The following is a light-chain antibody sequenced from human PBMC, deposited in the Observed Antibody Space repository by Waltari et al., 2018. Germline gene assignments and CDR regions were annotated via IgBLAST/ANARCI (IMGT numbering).Light chain of an antibody. CDR2: QDT. Sequence: SYELTQPPSVSVSPGQTASIPCSGNQLGDKYTCWYQQKPGQSPVLVIYQDTKRPSGIPERFSGSNSGNTATLTISGTQAMDEADYYCQAWDSSTMIFGGGTKLTVL. V-gene: IGLV3-1*01. CDR1: QLGDKY. J-gene: IGLJ2*01. CDR3: QAWDSSTMI.